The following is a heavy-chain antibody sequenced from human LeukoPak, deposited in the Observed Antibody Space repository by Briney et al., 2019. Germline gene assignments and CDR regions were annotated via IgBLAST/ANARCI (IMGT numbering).Heavy chain of an antibody. V-gene: IGHV3-23*01. CDR3: AKDPRNIVGANVDY. D-gene: IGHD1-26*01. Sequence: GGSLKLSCAASGFTFSSYAMSWVRQAPGKGLEWVSAISGSGGSTYYADSVKGRFTISRDNSKNTLYLQMNSLRAEDTAVYYCAKDPRNIVGANVDYWGQGTLVTVSS. CDR1: GFTFSSYA. J-gene: IGHJ4*02. CDR2: ISGSGGST.